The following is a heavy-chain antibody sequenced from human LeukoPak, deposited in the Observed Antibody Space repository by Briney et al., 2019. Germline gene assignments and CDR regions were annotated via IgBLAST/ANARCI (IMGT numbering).Heavy chain of an antibody. CDR3: ARGWPGFDY. CDR2: TYYRSKWYT. CDR1: GDSVSSNSAA. D-gene: IGHD1-14*01. V-gene: IGHV6-1*01. J-gene: IGHJ4*02. Sequence: SQTLSLTCAISGDSVSSNSAAWTWIRQSPSRGLEWLGTTYYRSKWYTDYAPSVKSRITINPDTSKNQFSLHLNSVTPEDTAVYYCARGWPGFDYWGQGTLVTVSS.